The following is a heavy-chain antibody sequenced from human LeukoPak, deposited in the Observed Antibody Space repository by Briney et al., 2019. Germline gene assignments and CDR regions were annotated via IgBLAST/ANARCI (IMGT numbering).Heavy chain of an antibody. CDR2: IYYSGST. Sequence: SETLSLTCTVSGGSISGYYWSWIRQPPGKGLEWIGYIYYSGSTNYNPSLKSRVTISVDTSKNQFSLKLSSVTAADTAVYYCARRHSSGWPALDYWGQGTLVTVSS. V-gene: IGHV4-59*01. D-gene: IGHD6-19*01. J-gene: IGHJ4*02. CDR1: GGSISGYY. CDR3: ARRHSSGWPALDY.